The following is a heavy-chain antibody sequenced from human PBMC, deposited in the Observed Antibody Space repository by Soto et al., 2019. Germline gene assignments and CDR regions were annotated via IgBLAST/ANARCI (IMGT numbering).Heavy chain of an antibody. V-gene: IGHV1-3*01. CDR1: GYTFTSYA. Sequence: ASVKVSCKASGYTFTSYAMHWVRQAPGQRLEWMGWINAGNGNTKYSQKFQGRVTITRDTSASTAYMELSSLRSEDTAVYYCARDWEKGSGWYEDYYYGMDVWGQGPTVTVSS. CDR2: INAGNGNT. J-gene: IGHJ6*02. CDR3: ARDWEKGSGWYEDYYYGMDV. D-gene: IGHD6-19*01.